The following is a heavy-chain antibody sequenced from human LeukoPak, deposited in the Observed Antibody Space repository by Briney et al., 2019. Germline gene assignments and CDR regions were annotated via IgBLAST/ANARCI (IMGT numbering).Heavy chain of an antibody. CDR1: GFTFDDYG. V-gene: IGHV3-20*04. CDR3: ARDLRVVAVGIAAPKGY. CDR2: INWNGGST. D-gene: IGHD6-6*01. Sequence: RPGGSLRLSCAASGFTFDDYGMSWVRQAPGKGLEWVSGINWNGGSTGYADSVKGRFTISRDNAKNSLYLQMNSLRAEDTAVYYCARDLRVVAVGIAAPKGYWGQGTLVTVSS. J-gene: IGHJ4*02.